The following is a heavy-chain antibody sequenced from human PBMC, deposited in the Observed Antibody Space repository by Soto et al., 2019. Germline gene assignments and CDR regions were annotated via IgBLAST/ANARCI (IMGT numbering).Heavy chain of an antibody. D-gene: IGHD7-27*01. J-gene: IGHJ4*01. Sequence: PSETLSLTCTVSGGSISSYYWSWIRQPPGKGLEWIGYIYYSGSTNYNPSLKSRVTISVDTSKNQFSLKLSSVTAADSAVYYCTGAESPDTAYFSLYWGHGTLVTVSS. CDR3: TGAESPDTAYFSLY. CDR2: IYYSGST. CDR1: GGSISSYY. V-gene: IGHV4-59*01.